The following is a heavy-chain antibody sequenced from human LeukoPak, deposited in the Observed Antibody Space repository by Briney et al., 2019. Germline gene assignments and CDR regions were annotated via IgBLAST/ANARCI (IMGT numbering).Heavy chain of an antibody. J-gene: IGHJ4*02. CDR1: GGTFSSYA. D-gene: IGHD1/OR15-1a*01. V-gene: IGHV1-8*02. Sequence: ASVKVSCKASGGTFSSYAINWVRQATGQGLEWMGWMNPNSGNTGYAQKFQGRVTMTRNTSISTAYMELSSLRSEDTAVYYCARPRSPKQKYYFGYWGQGTLVTVSS. CDR2: MNPNSGNT. CDR3: ARPRSPKQKYYFGY.